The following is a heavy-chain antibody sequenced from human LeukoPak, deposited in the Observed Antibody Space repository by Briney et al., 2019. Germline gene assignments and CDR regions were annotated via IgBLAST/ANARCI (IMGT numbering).Heavy chain of an antibody. J-gene: IGHJ4*02. CDR3: ARRLFAAMAPFDY. CDR1: GFTFSSYA. D-gene: IGHD2-2*01. V-gene: IGHV3-30*04. Sequence: GSLRLSCAASGFTFSSYAMHWVRQAPGKGLEWVAVISYDGSNKYYADSVKGRFTISRDNSKNTLYLQMNSLRAEDTAVYYCARRLFAAMAPFDYWGQGTLVTVSS. CDR2: ISYDGSNK.